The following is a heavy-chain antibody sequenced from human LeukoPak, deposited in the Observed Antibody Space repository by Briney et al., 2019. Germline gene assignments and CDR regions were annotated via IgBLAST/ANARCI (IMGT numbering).Heavy chain of an antibody. CDR2: INPNSGGT. D-gene: IGHD2-2*01. CDR3: ARADALYCSSTSCLFDY. CDR1: GYTFTGYY. J-gene: IGHJ4*02. Sequence: ASVKVSCKASGYTFTGYYMHWVRQSPGQGLEWMAWINPNSGGTYYAQNFHDRITMTRDTSISTAYMELSRLRSDDTAIYYCARADALYCSSTSCLFDYWGQGTLVTVSS. V-gene: IGHV1-2*02.